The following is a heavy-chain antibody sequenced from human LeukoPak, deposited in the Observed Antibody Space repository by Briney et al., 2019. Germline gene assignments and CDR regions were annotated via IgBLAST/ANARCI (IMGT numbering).Heavy chain of an antibody. CDR2: ISSLSGTI. Sequence: GGSLRPSCAASGFTFSSYEMNWVRQAPGKGLEWVSYISSLSGTIYYADSVKGRFIISRDNAKSSLFLQMNSLRAEDTSVYYCVRDQGGAVSYWGQGTLVTVSS. D-gene: IGHD3-16*01. CDR3: VRDQGGAVSY. V-gene: IGHV3-48*01. CDR1: GFTFSSYE. J-gene: IGHJ4*02.